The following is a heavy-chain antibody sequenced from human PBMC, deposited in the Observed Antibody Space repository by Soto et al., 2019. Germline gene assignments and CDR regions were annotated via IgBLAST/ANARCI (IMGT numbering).Heavy chain of an antibody. CDR3: ARGHRVRISSGYSYVLMNNYYYYGMDV. D-gene: IGHD5-18*01. CDR2: IIPIFGTA. Sequence: GASVKVSCKASGGTFSSYAISWVRQAPGQGLEWMGGIIPIFGTANYAQKFQGRVTITADESTSTAYMELSSLRSEDTAVYYCARGHRVRISSGYSYVLMNNYYYYGMDVWGQGTTVTVSS. V-gene: IGHV1-69*13. CDR1: GGTFSSYA. J-gene: IGHJ6*02.